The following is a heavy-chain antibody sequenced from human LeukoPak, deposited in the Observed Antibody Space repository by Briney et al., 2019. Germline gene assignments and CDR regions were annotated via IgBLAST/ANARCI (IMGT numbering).Heavy chain of an antibody. CDR1: GGSFSGYY. CDR2: INHSGST. V-gene: IGHV4-34*01. D-gene: IGHD4-17*01. Sequence: ASETLSLTCAVYGGSFSGYYWSWIRQPPGKGLEWIGEINHSGSTNYNPSLKSRVTISVDTSKNQFSLKLSSVTAADTAVYYCARDNGDRNYYYYYGMDVWGQGTQVTVSS. CDR3: ARDNGDRNYYYYYGMDV. J-gene: IGHJ6*02.